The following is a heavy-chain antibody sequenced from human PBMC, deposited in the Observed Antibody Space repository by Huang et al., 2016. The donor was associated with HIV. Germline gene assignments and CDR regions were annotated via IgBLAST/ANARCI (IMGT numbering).Heavy chain of an antibody. Sequence: VQLVESGGGVVKPGGSLRLSCGASGFSFSSYGMNWVRQAPRKGLGWVSSLTSSSTYKYYADAVKGRFTISRDNAKNSLYLQMNSLRAEDTAVYYCARGSPPPFSTDWGQGTLVTVSS. J-gene: IGHJ4*02. D-gene: IGHD3-3*01. CDR3: ARGSPPPFSTD. CDR1: GFSFSSYG. V-gene: IGHV3-21*01. CDR2: LTSSSTYK.